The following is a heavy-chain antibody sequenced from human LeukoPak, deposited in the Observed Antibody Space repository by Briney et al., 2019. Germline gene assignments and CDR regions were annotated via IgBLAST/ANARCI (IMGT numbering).Heavy chain of an antibody. Sequence: GGSLRLSCAASGFTFSTYWMHWVRQAPGKGLVWASRFNSDARSAYYADSVKGRLTISRDNAKNTLYLQMNSLRAEDTAVYYCARGRYYLDSWGQGTLVTVSS. V-gene: IGHV3-74*01. D-gene: IGHD4-17*01. CDR2: FNSDARSA. CDR3: ARGRYYLDS. J-gene: IGHJ4*02. CDR1: GFTFSTYW.